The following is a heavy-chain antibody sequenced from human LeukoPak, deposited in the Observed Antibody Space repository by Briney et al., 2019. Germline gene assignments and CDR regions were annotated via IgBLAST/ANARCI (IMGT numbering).Heavy chain of an antibody. J-gene: IGHJ4*02. CDR1: GGSFSGYY. V-gene: IGHV4-34*01. D-gene: IGHD6-19*01. Sequence: PSETLSLTCAVYGGSFSGYYWSWIRQPPGKGLEWIGEINHSGSTNYNPSLKSRVTISVDTSKNQSSLKLSSVTAADTAVYYCAREARIAVAGRRAWYFDYWGQGTLVTVSS. CDR2: INHSGST. CDR3: AREARIAVAGRRAWYFDY.